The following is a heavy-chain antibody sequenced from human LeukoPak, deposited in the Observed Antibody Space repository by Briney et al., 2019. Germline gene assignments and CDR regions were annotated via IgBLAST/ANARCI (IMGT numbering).Heavy chain of an antibody. J-gene: IGHJ4*02. CDR2: ISYDGSNT. CDR3: AREDSSWHFDH. V-gene: IGHV3-30-3*01. D-gene: IGHD6-13*01. Sequence: GRSLRLSCAASGFTFSTYPMHWVRQAPGKGLEWVAVISYDGSNTYYADSVKGRFTISRDNSKNTLYVQMNSLRAEDTAVYYCAREDSSWHFDHWGQGTLVTVSS. CDR1: GFTFSTYP.